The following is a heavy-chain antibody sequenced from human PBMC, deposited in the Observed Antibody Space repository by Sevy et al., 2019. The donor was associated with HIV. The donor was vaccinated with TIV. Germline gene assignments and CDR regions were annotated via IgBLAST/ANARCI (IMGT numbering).Heavy chain of an antibody. Sequence: GGSLRLSCAASGFTFRSSWMTWVRQAPGKGLEWVTNINEDGSEKYYVDSLKGRFTISRDNAKNSLYLEMRSLRVEDTAVYFCAREPWGSGSWFDPWGQGTLVTVSS. CDR1: GFTFRSSW. CDR3: AREPWGSGSWFDP. V-gene: IGHV3-7*01. J-gene: IGHJ5*02. D-gene: IGHD3-10*01. CDR2: INEDGSEK.